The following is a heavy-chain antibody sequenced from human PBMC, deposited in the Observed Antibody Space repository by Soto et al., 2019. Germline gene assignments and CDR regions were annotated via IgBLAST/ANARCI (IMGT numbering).Heavy chain of an antibody. J-gene: IGHJ6*02. Sequence: EVQLVESGGGLVKPGGSLRLSCAASGFTFSSYSMNWVRQAPGKGLEWVSSISSSSSYIYYADSVKGRFTISRDNAKNSLYLQMNSLRAEDTAVYYCARDGVVDRYYYGMDVWGQGTTVTVSS. D-gene: IGHD3-3*01. CDR3: ARDGVVDRYYYGMDV. CDR2: ISSSSSYI. V-gene: IGHV3-21*01. CDR1: GFTFSSYS.